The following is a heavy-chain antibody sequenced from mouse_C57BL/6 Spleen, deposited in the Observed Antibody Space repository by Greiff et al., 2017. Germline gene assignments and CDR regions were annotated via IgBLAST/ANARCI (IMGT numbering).Heavy chain of an antibody. D-gene: IGHD1-1*01. V-gene: IGHV1-50*01. Sequence: VQLQQSGAELVKPGASVKLSCKASGYTFTSYWMQWVKQRPGQGLEWIGEIDPSDSYTNYNQKFKGKATLTVDTSSSTAYMQLSSLTSEDSAVYYCARSNYGSSWVYYFDYWGQGTTLTVSS. CDR2: IDPSDSYT. CDR1: GYTFTSYW. J-gene: IGHJ2*01. CDR3: ARSNYGSSWVYYFDY.